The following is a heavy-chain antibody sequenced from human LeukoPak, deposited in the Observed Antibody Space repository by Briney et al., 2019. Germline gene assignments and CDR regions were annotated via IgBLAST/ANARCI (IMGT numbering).Heavy chain of an antibody. CDR1: GYTLTELS. Sequence: VASVKVSCKVSGYTLTELSMHWVRQAPGKGLEWMGGFDPEDGETIYAQKFQGRVTMTEDTSTDTAYMELSSLRSKDTAVYYCATGVAAYYDRFFGLRGQGTLVTVSS. V-gene: IGHV1-24*01. D-gene: IGHD3-22*01. CDR3: ATGVAAYYDRFFGL. CDR2: FDPEDGET. J-gene: IGHJ4*02.